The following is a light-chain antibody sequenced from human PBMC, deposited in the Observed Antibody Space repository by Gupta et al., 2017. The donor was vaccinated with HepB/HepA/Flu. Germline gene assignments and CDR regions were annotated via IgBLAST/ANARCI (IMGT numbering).Light chain of an antibody. CDR2: NLS. V-gene: IGKV2-30*02. J-gene: IGKJ1*01. CDR3: MQTTHWPWT. CDR1: PSILHSDGNTY. Sequence: EVVMTQCPLSLPVTLGQPASISCRSSPSILHSDGNTYLHWFQYMPGHAPRRLIKNLSNRESGVPDRFSGSGSGTDFTLEISRVEAEDVGVYYCMQTTHWPWTFGQGTKVEIK.